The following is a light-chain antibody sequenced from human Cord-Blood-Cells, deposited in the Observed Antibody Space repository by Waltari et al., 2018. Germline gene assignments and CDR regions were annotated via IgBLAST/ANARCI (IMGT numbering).Light chain of an antibody. CDR1: GSDVGGYNY. J-gene: IGLJ1*01. V-gene: IGLV2-11*01. CDR3: GSDSGSYTCYV. Sequence: QSALTQPRSVSGSPGQSVTIPCTGTGSDVGGYNYVSWYQQHPGKAPKLMIYDVIKRPLGVPDRFAGSKAGNTASLAISGLQAEDEADYYCGSDSGSYTCYVFGTGTKVTVL. CDR2: DVI.